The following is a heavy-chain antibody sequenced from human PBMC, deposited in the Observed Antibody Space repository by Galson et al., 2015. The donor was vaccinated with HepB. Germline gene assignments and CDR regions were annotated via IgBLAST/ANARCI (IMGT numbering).Heavy chain of an antibody. J-gene: IGHJ6*02. D-gene: IGHD3-22*01. CDR1: GDSVSSSTAA. CDR2: TYYRSKWYN. CDR3: ARDSFYDNTGYPVPRNFGVDV. Sequence: CAISGDSVSSSTAAWNWIRRSPSRGLEWLGRTYYRSKWYNDYAVSVKSRITINPDTSKNQFSLQLSSVTPDDTAVYYCARDSFYDNTGYPVPRNFGVDVWGQGTTVTVSS. V-gene: IGHV6-1*01.